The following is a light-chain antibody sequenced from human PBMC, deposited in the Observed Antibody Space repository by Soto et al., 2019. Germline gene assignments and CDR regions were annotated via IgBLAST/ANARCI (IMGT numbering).Light chain of an antibody. CDR1: QSVSSSY. CDR3: QQRSNWPGT. V-gene: IGKV3D-20*02. Sequence: EIVLTQSPDTLSLSPGERATLSCRASQSVSSSYLAWYQQKPGQAPRLLIYGASNRATGIPDRFSGSGSGTDFTLTISSLESEDFAVYYCQQRSNWPGTFGQGTKVDIK. CDR2: GAS. J-gene: IGKJ1*01.